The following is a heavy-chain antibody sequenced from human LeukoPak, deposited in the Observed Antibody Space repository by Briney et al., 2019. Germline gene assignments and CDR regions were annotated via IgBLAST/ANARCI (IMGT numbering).Heavy chain of an antibody. CDR1: GGSISSSRDY. Sequence: SETLSLTCTVSGGSISSSRDYWGWIGQPPGKGLEWIGNMYYSGNTYYNPSLKSRVTISLDTSKNQFSLKLTSVTAADTAVYYCARPIAAAGLWFYYMDVWGKGTTVTVSS. CDR2: MYYSGNT. D-gene: IGHD6-13*01. CDR3: ARPIAAAGLWFYYMDV. V-gene: IGHV4-39*07. J-gene: IGHJ6*03.